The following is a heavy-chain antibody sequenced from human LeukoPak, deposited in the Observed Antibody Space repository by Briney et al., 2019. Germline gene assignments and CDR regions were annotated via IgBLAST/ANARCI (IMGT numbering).Heavy chain of an antibody. V-gene: IGHV4-34*01. CDR2: INHSGST. CDR3: ARGGRAPLYY. D-gene: IGHD1-26*01. Sequence: SETLSLTCAVYGGSFSGYYWSWIRQPPGKGLEWIGEINHSGSTNYNPSLKSRVTISVDTSKNQFSLKLSSVTAADTAVYYCARGGRAPLYYWGQGTLVTVSS. CDR1: GGSFSGYY. J-gene: IGHJ4*02.